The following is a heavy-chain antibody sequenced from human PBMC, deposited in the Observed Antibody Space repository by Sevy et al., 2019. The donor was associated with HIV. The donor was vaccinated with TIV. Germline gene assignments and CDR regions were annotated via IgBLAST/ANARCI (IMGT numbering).Heavy chain of an antibody. CDR3: ARGSGWDSAEYFQH. D-gene: IGHD6-19*01. CDR2: IWYDGSNK. V-gene: IGHV3-33*01. Sequence: GGSLRLSCAASGFTFSSYGMHWVRQAPGKGLEWVAVIWYDGSNKYYADSVKGRFTISRDNSKNTLYLQMNGLRAEDTAGYYCARGSGWDSAEYFQHWGQGTLVTVSS. CDR1: GFTFSSYG. J-gene: IGHJ1*01.